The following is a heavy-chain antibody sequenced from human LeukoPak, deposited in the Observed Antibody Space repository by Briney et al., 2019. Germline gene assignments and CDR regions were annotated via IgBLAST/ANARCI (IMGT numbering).Heavy chain of an antibody. CDR2: IIPIFGTA. V-gene: IGHV1-69*05. D-gene: IGHD5-24*01. J-gene: IGHJ5*01. CDR1: GGTFSNYA. Sequence: SVKVSCKAFGGTFSNYAISWVRQAPGLGLEWMGRIIPIFGTANYAQKFQGRVTITTDESTSTTYMELSSLRSEDTAVYYCARGDGYGYNCFDSWGQGTLVTVSS. CDR3: ARGDGYGYNCFDS.